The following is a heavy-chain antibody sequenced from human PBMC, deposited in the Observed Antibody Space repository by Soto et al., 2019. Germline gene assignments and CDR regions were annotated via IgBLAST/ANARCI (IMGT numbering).Heavy chain of an antibody. CDR2: IIPIFGTA. CDR1: GGTFSSYA. J-gene: IGHJ4*02. V-gene: IGHV1-69*13. CDR3: ARDKVHYDFWSGYYL. Sequence: SVKVSCKASGGTFSSYAISWVRQAPGQGLEWMGGIIPIFGTANYAQKFQGRVTITADESTSTAYMELSSLRSEDTAVYYCARDKVHYDFWSGYYLWGQGTLVTVSS. D-gene: IGHD3-3*01.